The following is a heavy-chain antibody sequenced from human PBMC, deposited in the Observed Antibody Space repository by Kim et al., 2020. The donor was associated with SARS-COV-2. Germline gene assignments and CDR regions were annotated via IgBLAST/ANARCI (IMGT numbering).Heavy chain of an antibody. CDR2: ISSSSSYI. CDR1: GFTFSSYS. Sequence: GGSLRLSCAASGFTFSSYSMNWVRQAPGKGLEWVSSISSSSSYIYYADSVKGRFTISRDNAKNSLYLQMNSLRAEDTAVYYCARVGYCSSTSCYSYYYGMDVWGQGTTVTVSS. J-gene: IGHJ6*02. V-gene: IGHV3-21*01. D-gene: IGHD2-2*01. CDR3: ARVGYCSSTSCYSYYYGMDV.